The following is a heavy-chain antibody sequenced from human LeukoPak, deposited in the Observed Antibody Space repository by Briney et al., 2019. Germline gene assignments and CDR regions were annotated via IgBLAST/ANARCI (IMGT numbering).Heavy chain of an antibody. D-gene: IGHD6-13*01. CDR3: ARAFTVTAAGVDF. V-gene: IGHV3-21*01. CDR1: GFTFSTYA. Sequence: PGGSLRLSCAASGFTFSTYAMNWVRQAPGKGLEWVSSITTDSRYIYSADSVKGRFTISRDDAKNSLYLQMNSLSAEDTAVYYCARAFTVTAAGVDFWGRGTLVTVSS. CDR2: ITTDSRYI. J-gene: IGHJ4*02.